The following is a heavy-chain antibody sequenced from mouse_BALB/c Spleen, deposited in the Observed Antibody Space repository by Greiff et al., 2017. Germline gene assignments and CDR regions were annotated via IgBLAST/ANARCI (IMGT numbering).Heavy chain of an antibody. D-gene: IGHD2-4*01. CDR1: GYTFTSYT. V-gene: IGHV1-4*02. CDR3: ARYYDFRMDY. J-gene: IGHJ4*01. Sequence: QVQLQQSAAELARPGASVKMSCKASGYTFTSYTMHWVKQRPGQGLEWIGYINPSSGYTEYNQKFKDKTTLTADKSSSTAYMQLSSLTSEDSAVYYCARYYDFRMDYWGQGTSVTVSS. CDR2: INPSSGYT.